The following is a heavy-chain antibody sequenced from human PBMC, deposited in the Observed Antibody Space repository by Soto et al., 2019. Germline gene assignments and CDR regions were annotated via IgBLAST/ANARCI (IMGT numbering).Heavy chain of an antibody. J-gene: IGHJ4*02. CDR1: GFPFPTYG. V-gene: IGHV3-30*03. D-gene: IGHD3-10*01. Sequence: QVLLVESGGGVVQPGRSLRLSCAASGFPFPTYGMHWVREGPGKGLEWVAVISYDGSNTYYADSVKGRFTISRDNSKNTLYLQMNSLRTEDTALYYCVGGQYYFDYRGQGTLVTVSS. CDR3: VGGQYYFDY. CDR2: ISYDGSNT.